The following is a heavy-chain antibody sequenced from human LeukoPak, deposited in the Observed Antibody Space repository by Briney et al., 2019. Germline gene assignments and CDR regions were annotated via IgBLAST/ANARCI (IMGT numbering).Heavy chain of an antibody. CDR3: AKVASGWPNNWFDP. V-gene: IGHV3-23*01. CDR2: ISGSGDST. J-gene: IGHJ5*02. D-gene: IGHD6-19*01. Sequence: GGSLRLSCAASGFTFSSYAMSWVRQGPGKGLEWVSAISGSGDSTYYAHSVKGRFTISRDNSKNTLYLQMSSLRAEDTAVYYCAKVASGWPNNWFDPWGQGTLVTVSS. CDR1: GFTFSSYA.